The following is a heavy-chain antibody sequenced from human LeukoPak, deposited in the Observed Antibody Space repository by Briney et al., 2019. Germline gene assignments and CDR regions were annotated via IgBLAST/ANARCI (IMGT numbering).Heavy chain of an antibody. CDR1: GFTFSSYS. CDR2: ISSSSSYI. D-gene: IGHD3-9*01. CDR3: ARVPNHHYDILTGYSDY. V-gene: IGHV3-21*01. J-gene: IGHJ4*02. Sequence: PGGSLRLSCAASGFTFSSYSMNWVRQAPGKGLEWVSSISSSSSYIYYADSVKGRFTISRDNAKNSLYLQMNSLRAEDTAVYYCARVPNHHYDILTGYSDYWGQGTLVTVSS.